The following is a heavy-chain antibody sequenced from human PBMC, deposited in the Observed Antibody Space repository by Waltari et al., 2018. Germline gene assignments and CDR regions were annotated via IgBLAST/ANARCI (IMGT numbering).Heavy chain of an antibody. CDR2: ISSSSSYT. V-gene: IGHV3-21*01. J-gene: IGHJ4*02. CDR3: ATGGWGFYLDY. Sequence: EVQLVESGGGLVKPGGSLRLSGAASGFTFGGYNMNWVRQAPGKGLEWVSSISSSSSYTHYADSVKGRFTISRDNAKNSLYLQMNSLRAEDTAVYYCATGGWGFYLDYWGQGTLVTVSS. D-gene: IGHD7-27*01. CDR1: GFTFGGYN.